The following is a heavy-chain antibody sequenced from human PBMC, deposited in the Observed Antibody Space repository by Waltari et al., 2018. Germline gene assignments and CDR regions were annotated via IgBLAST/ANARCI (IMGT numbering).Heavy chain of an antibody. Sequence: EVQLVESGGGLVQPGGSLRLSCAASGFTFSSYEMNWVRQAPGKGWEWVSYISSSGSTIYYADSVKGRLTISRDNAKNSLYLQMHRLRADDTAVYYCSRDNNGYDRYFDYWGQGTLVTVSS. CDR2: ISSSGSTI. V-gene: IGHV3-48*03. D-gene: IGHD5-12*01. CDR1: GFTFSSYE. CDR3: SRDNNGYDRYFDY. J-gene: IGHJ4*02.